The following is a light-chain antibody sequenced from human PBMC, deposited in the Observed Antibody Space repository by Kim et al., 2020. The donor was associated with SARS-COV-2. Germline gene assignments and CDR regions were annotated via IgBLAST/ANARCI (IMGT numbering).Light chain of an antibody. J-gene: IGLJ1*01. CDR1: NSDVGVYNY. CDR2: DVS. Sequence: GQSITISCTGTNSDVGVYNYVSWYQQYPGKAPKVMIYDVSKRASGVSNRFSGSKSGNTASLTISGLQTEDEADYYCTSYTTSSTYVFGTGTKVTVL. V-gene: IGLV2-14*03. CDR3: TSYTTSSTYV.